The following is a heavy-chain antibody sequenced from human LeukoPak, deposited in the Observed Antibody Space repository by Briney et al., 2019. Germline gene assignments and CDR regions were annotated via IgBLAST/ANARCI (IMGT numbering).Heavy chain of an antibody. D-gene: IGHD3-22*01. Sequence: NPSETLSLTCTVSGGSISSYYWSWVRQPPGKGLEWIGHIYDTGNTNYNPSLESRVTISVDTSKNQFSLRLTSVTAADTAVYFCARATPWLLPGYWGQGTLVTVSS. V-gene: IGHV4-59*01. CDR1: GGSISSYY. CDR3: ARATPWLLPGY. CDR2: IYDTGNT. J-gene: IGHJ4*02.